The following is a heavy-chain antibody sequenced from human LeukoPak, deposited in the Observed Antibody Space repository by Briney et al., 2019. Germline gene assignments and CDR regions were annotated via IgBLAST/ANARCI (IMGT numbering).Heavy chain of an antibody. CDR1: GFTFSNAW. CDR3: TTEILGYCSGGSCYSGDY. J-gene: IGHJ4*02. D-gene: IGHD2-15*01. Sequence: GGSLRLSCAASGFTFSNAWMSWVRQAPGKGLEWVGRTKSKTDGGTTDYAAPVKGRFTISRDDSKNTLYLQMNSLKTEDTAVYYCTTEILGYCSGGSCYSGDYWGQGTLVTVSS. V-gene: IGHV3-15*01. CDR2: TKSKTDGGTT.